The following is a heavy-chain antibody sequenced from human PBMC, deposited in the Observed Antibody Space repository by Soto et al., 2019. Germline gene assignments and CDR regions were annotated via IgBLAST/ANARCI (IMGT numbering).Heavy chain of an antibody. D-gene: IGHD3-16*02. J-gene: IGHJ3*02. V-gene: IGHV1-8*01. CDR3: ASGGVWGSYRSNDAFDI. CDR2: MNPNSGNT. CDR1: GYTFTSYD. Sequence: QVQLVQSGAEVKKPGASVKVSCKASGYTFTSYDINWVRQATGQGLEWMGWMNPNSGNTGYAQKFQGRVTMTRNTSISTAYMELSSLRSEDTAVYYCASGGVWGSYRSNDAFDIWGQGTMVTVSS.